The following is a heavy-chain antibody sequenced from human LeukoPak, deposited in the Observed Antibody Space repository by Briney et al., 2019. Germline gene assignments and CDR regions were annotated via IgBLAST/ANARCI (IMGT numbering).Heavy chain of an antibody. V-gene: IGHV6-1*01. J-gene: IGHJ3*02. CDR3: ARVVLVTPAFDI. CDR2: TYYRSKWYN. Sequence: ASQILSLTCAISGDSVSSNSAAWNWIRQSPSRGLEWLGRTYYRSKWYNDYAVSVKSRITINPDTSKNQFSLQLNSVTPEDTAVYYCARVVLVTPAFDIWGQGTMVTVSS. CDR1: GDSVSSNSAA. D-gene: IGHD4-23*01.